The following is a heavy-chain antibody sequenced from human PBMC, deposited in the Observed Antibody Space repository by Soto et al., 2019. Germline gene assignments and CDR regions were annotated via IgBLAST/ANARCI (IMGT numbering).Heavy chain of an antibody. CDR1: GGSISSGGYY. D-gene: IGHD3-9*01. CDR2: IYYSGST. CDR3: ARDSTDRYFGYYYYGMDV. J-gene: IGHJ6*02. V-gene: IGHV4-31*03. Sequence: QVQLQESGPGLVKPSQTLSLTCTVSGGSISSGGYYWSWIRQHPGNGLEWIGYIYYSGSTYYNPSLNSRVTISVDKSKNQFSLKLSSVTAADTAVYYCARDSTDRYFGYYYYGMDVWGQGTTVTVSS.